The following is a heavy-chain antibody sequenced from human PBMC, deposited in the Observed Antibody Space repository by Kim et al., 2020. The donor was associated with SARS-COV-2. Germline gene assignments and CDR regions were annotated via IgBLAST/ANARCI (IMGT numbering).Heavy chain of an antibody. D-gene: IGHD3-10*01. V-gene: IGHV1-46*01. J-gene: IGHJ4*02. Sequence: TYAQNFQGRVSMTRDTSASTFYMEVTSLRSEDTAVYYCARGRGNDYWGQGTLITVSS. CDR3: ARGRGNDY.